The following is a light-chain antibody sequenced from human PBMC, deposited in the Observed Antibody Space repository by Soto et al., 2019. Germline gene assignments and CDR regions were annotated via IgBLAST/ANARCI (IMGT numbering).Light chain of an antibody. V-gene: IGLV1-51*01. CDR2: DDN. CDR3: SSFTSNRIYV. CDR1: SSNIGGNS. Sequence: QSVMTQPPSVSAAPGQKVTISCSGSSSNIGGNSVSWYQQLPGTAPKLLIYDDNKRPSGIPDRFSGSKSGTSATLGITGFQTGDEADYYCSSFTSNRIYVFGPGTKLTVL. J-gene: IGLJ1*01.